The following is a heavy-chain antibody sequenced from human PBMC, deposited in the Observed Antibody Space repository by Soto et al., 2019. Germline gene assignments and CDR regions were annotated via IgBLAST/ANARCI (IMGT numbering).Heavy chain of an antibody. CDR2: ISRDGGTK. J-gene: IGHJ4*02. D-gene: IGHD2-8*02. V-gene: IGHV3-30*03. CDR3: TGEVASGY. CDR1: GFTVSTYG. Sequence: QVHLVESGGGVVQPGRSLRLSCAVSGFTVSTYGMHWVRHAPGKGLEWVAVISRDGGTKFYADSVKGRFTISRDNSRNTLFLEMNSLRGDDMAVYYCTGEVASGYWGQGTLVTVSS.